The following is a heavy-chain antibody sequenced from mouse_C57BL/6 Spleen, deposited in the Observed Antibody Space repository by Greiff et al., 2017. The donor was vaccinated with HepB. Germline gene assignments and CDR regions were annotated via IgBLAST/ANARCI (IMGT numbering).Heavy chain of an antibody. CDR3: ASRGRKNAMDY. Sequence: EVQLQQSGPELVKPGASVKISCKASGYTFTDYYMNWVKQSHGKSLEWIGDINPNNGGTSYNQKFKGKATLTVDKSSSTAYMALRSLTSEDSAVYYCASRGRKNAMDYWGQGTSVTVSS. CDR2: INPNNGGT. J-gene: IGHJ4*01. CDR1: GYTFTDYY. V-gene: IGHV1-26*01. D-gene: IGHD1-1*01.